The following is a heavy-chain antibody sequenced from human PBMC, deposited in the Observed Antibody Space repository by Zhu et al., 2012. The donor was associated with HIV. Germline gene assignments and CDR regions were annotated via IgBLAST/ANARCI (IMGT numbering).Heavy chain of an antibody. CDR1: GGSISSGDYY. CDR3: ARKQWELLSAFDI. CDR2: IYYSGTT. D-gene: IGHD1-26*01. J-gene: IGHJ3*02. Sequence: QVQLQESGPGLVKPSQTLSLTCTVSGGSISSGDYYWSWVRQSPVRGLEWIGYIYYSGTTYYIPSLKSRVTISVDTSKNQFSLKLTSVTAADTAMYYCARKQWELLSAFDIWGQRDKWSPSLQ. V-gene: IGHV4-30-4*08.